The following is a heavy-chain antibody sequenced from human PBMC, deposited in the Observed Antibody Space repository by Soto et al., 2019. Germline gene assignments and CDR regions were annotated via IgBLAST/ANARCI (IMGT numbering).Heavy chain of an antibody. CDR2: ISGSGGST. CDR3: AKDNDRGVINYFDY. Sequence: GGSLRLSCAASGFTFSTYAMSWVRQAPGKGLEWVSAISGSGGSTYYADSVKGRFTISRDNSKNTLYLQMNSLRAEDTAVYYCAKDNDRGVINYFDYWGQGTLVTVSS. CDR1: GFTFSTYA. D-gene: IGHD3-10*02. J-gene: IGHJ4*02. V-gene: IGHV3-23*01.